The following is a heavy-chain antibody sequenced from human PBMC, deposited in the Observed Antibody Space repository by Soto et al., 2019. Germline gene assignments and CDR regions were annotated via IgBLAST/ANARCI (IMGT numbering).Heavy chain of an antibody. V-gene: IGHV3-30*18. Sequence: QVQLVESGGGVVQPGKSLRLSCVASGFSFRSYAMHWVRQAPGQGLEWVAFTSYDGSKKDYAASVKGRFTVSRGNFENIIYLEMNSLRPEDTAVYYCAKEGQAHCSGGSCFSGWFDAWGHGTQVTV. CDR1: GFSFRSYA. CDR3: AKEGQAHCSGGSCFSGWFDA. J-gene: IGHJ5*01. D-gene: IGHD2-15*01. CDR2: TSYDGSKK.